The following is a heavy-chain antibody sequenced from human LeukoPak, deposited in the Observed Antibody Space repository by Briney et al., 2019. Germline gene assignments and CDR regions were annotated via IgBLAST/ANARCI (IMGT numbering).Heavy chain of an antibody. Sequence: PGGSLRLSCAASGFTFSNAWMSWVRQAPGKGLEWVSAISGSGGSTYYADSVKGRFTISRDNSKNTLYLQMNSLRAEDTAVYYCAKDYYDSSGYYYFQLVYFDYWGRGTLVTVSS. J-gene: IGHJ4*02. D-gene: IGHD3-22*01. V-gene: IGHV3-23*01. CDR1: GFTFSNAW. CDR3: AKDYYDSSGYYYFQLVYFDY. CDR2: ISGSGGST.